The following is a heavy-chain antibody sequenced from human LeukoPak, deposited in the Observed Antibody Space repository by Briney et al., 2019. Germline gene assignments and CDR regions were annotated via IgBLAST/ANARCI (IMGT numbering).Heavy chain of an antibody. V-gene: IGHV4-59*01. J-gene: IGHJ4*02. CDR3: TRVVNGGHFDY. Sequence: ASETLSLTCSVSGASINNYYWTWVRQPPGKGVEWIGYVYHTGASGYHPSLKRRVAISLDASKNQVSLNLRSVTAADTAVYFCTRVVNGGHFDYWGQGTLVTVSS. D-gene: IGHD2-8*01. CDR1: GASINNYY. CDR2: VYHTGAS.